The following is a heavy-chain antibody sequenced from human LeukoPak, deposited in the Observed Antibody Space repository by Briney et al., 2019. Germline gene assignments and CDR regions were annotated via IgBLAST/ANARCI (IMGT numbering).Heavy chain of an antibody. J-gene: IGHJ4*02. CDR1: GFTFDGYA. D-gene: IGHD6-19*01. CDR3: AKDSSGWYQPSFDY. Sequence: GGSLRLSCAASGFTFDGYAMHWVRQAPGKSLEWVSGISWNGNIITYADSVKGRFTISRDNVKNSLYLQLNSLRAEDTALYYCAKDSSGWYQPSFDYWGQGTLVTVSS. CDR2: ISWNGNII. V-gene: IGHV3-9*01.